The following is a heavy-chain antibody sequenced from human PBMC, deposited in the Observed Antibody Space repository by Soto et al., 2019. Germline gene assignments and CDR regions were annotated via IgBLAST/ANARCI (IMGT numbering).Heavy chain of an antibody. CDR1: EGTFNNYA. J-gene: IGHJ4*02. CDR2: IIPISGAA. Sequence: QVQLVQSGAEVKKPGSSVRVSCKTSEGTFNNYAISWVRQAPGQGLEWMGGIIPISGAANYAQKFQGRVTITADKSTSTSYMELSSLRSEDTAVYYCARDMTRTVVPYFDFWGQGTLVTVSS. CDR3: ARDMTRTVVPYFDF. V-gene: IGHV1-69*06. D-gene: IGHD1-7*01.